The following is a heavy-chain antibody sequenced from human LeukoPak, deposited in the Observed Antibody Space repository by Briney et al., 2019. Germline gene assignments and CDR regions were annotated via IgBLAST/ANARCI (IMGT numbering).Heavy chain of an antibody. CDR2: ITSNGNTM. CDR1: GFTFSSYE. V-gene: IGHV3-48*03. D-gene: IGHD3-10*01. CDR3: AKDLRLRWFGEFDY. Sequence: GGSLRLSCAASGFTFSSYEMNWVRQAPGKGLEWVSYITSNGNTMHYADSVKGRFTISRDNAKNSLYLQMNSLRAEDTAVYYCAKDLRLRWFGEFDYWGQGTLVTVSS. J-gene: IGHJ4*02.